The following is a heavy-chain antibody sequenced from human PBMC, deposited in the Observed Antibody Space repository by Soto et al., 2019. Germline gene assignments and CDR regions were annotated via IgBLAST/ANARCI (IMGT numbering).Heavy chain of an antibody. V-gene: IGHV3-30-3*01. CDR2: ISYDGSNK. J-gene: IGHJ4*02. CDR1: GFTFSSYA. D-gene: IGHD6-13*01. CDR3: AAGVAAAGRVDY. Sequence: QVQLVESGGGVVQPGRSLRLSCAASGFTFSSYAMHWVRQAPGKGLEWVAVISYDGSNKYYADSVKGRFTISRDNSKNTLYLQMNSLRAEDTAVYCCAAGVAAAGRVDYWGRGTLVTASS.